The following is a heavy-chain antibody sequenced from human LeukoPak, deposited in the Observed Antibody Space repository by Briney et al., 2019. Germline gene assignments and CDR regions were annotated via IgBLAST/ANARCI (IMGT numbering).Heavy chain of an antibody. V-gene: IGHV4-39*07. D-gene: IGHD3-10*01. Sequence: PSETLSLTCSVSGDSISKNTSYWGWIRQPPGKGLEWIASVSYNESTNYNPSLKSRVTLSVDTSNNQFSLKLASVTAADTAIYYCVRDSVLLWFGEFQNYWFDPWGQGMLVTVSS. CDR3: VRDSVLLWFGEFQNYWFDP. CDR2: VSYNEST. J-gene: IGHJ5*02. CDR1: GDSISKNTSY.